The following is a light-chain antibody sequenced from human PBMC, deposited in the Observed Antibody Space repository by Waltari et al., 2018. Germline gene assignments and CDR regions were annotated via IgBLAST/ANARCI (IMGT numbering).Light chain of an antibody. J-gene: IGKJ1*01. CDR3: QQYDNYWT. CDR1: QSITNR. Sequence: DIQMTQSPSTLSASVGDRVPITCRASQSITNRLAWYQQQPGKAPKLLIYKASNLESGVPSRCSGSGSGTEFTLTISSLQPDDFATYYCQQYDNYWTFGQGTKVEIK. V-gene: IGKV1-5*03. CDR2: KAS.